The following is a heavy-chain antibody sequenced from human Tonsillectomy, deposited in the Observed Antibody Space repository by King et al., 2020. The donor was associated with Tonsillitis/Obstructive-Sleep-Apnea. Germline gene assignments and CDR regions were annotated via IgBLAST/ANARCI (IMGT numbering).Heavy chain of an antibody. J-gene: IGHJ6*02. CDR1: GGSLSSGGYD. D-gene: IGHD2-2*01. CDR3: ARVSSQLLFMDV. CDR2: IYYTGST. V-gene: IGHV4-31*03. Sequence: VQLQESGPGLVKASQTLSLTCTVSGGSLSSGGYDWSWIRQHPGKGLEWIGYIYYTGSTSYNPSLKSRVTISVDTPHNHFSLKLSSVTAADTALYYCARVSSQLLFMDVWGQGSTVTVSS.